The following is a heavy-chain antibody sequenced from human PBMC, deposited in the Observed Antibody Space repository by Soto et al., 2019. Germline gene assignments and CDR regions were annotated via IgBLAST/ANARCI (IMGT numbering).Heavy chain of an antibody. CDR1: GYSFTSYW. Sequence: GESLKISCKGSGYSFTSYWIGWVRQMPGKGLEWMGIIYPGDSDTRYSPSFQGQVTISADKSISTAYLQWSSLKASDTAMYYCAIQSDYYDSSGYYSHPWGQGTLVTVSS. D-gene: IGHD3-22*01. CDR2: IYPGDSDT. CDR3: AIQSDYYDSSGYYSHP. V-gene: IGHV5-51*01. J-gene: IGHJ5*02.